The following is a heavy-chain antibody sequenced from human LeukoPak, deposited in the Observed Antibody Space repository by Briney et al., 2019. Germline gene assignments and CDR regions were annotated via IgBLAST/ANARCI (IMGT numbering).Heavy chain of an antibody. Sequence: GGSLRLSCAASGFTFSNYAMSWVRQAPGKGLEWVSAISGSGSNIYYADSVKGRFTISRDNSKNTLYLLMNSLRAEDTALYYCAKDRDGYSPDYWGQGTLVTVSS. CDR2: ISGSGSNI. V-gene: IGHV3-23*01. CDR1: GFTFSNYA. D-gene: IGHD5-24*01. J-gene: IGHJ4*02. CDR3: AKDRDGYSPDY.